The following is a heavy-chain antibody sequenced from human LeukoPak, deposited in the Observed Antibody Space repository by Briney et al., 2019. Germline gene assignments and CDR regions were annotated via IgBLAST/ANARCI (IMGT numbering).Heavy chain of an antibody. CDR2: INADKGNT. CDR3: ARGSCSGGSCFQGIMDV. J-gene: IGHJ6*02. Sequence: EASVTVSCTASGHTVISYAMHWVRQAPGQRLEWMGWINADKGNTKYSQKFPGRVTITRDTSASTAYMELSSLRSEDTAVYYCARGSCSGGSCFQGIMDVWGQGTTVIVSS. CDR1: GHTVISYA. V-gene: IGHV1-3*01. D-gene: IGHD2-15*01.